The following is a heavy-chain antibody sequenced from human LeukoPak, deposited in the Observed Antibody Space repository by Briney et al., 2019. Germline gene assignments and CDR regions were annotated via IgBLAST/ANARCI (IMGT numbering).Heavy chain of an antibody. CDR1: GFTFDDYA. J-gene: IGHJ4*02. V-gene: IGHV3-9*01. CDR2: ISWNSGSI. CDR3: AKGYSKDYDY. Sequence: PGRSLRFSCAASGFTFDDYAMHWVRQAPGKGLEWVSGISWNSGSIGYADSVKGRFTISRDNAKNSLYLQMNSLRAEDTALYYCAKGYSKDYDYWGQGTLVTVSS. D-gene: IGHD1-1*01.